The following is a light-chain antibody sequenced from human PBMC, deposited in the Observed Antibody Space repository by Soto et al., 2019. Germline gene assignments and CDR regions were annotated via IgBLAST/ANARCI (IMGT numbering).Light chain of an antibody. J-gene: IGLJ2*01. Sequence: QSALTQPRSVSGSPGQSVTISCTGTSSDVGGYNYVSWYQQHPGKAPKLMIYEVSKRPSGAHDRFSGSKSGNTASLTISGLQTEDEADYYCCSYAGTYTVLFGGGTKLTVL. CDR2: EVS. CDR3: CSYAGTYTVL. CDR1: SSDVGGYNY. V-gene: IGLV2-11*01.